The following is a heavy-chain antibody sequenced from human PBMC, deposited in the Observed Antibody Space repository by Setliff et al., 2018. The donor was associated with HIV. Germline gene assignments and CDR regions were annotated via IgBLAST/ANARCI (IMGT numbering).Heavy chain of an antibody. CDR3: ARVIPDYGDYYFDY. CDR2: MNPNSGNT. V-gene: IGHV1-8*02. D-gene: IGHD4-17*01. J-gene: IGHJ4*02. Sequence: GASVMVSCKASGYTFTTYDINWVRQATGQGLEWMGWMNPNSGNTGYAQKFQGRVTMTRHTSTSTAYMQLSSLRSEDTAVYYCARVIPDYGDYYFDYWGQGTLVTVSS. CDR1: GYTFTTYD.